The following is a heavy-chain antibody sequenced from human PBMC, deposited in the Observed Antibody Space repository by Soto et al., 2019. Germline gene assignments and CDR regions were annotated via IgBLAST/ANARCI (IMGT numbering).Heavy chain of an antibody. D-gene: IGHD5-18*01. CDR2: ISYDGSNK. CDR3: ARERVTAPYYYYGMDV. J-gene: IGHJ6*02. V-gene: IGHV3-30-3*01. CDR1: GFTFSSYA. Sequence: LRLSCAASGFTFSSYAMHWVRQAPGKGLEWVAVISYDGSNKYYADSVKGRFTISRDNSKNTLYLQMNSLRAEDTAVYYCARERVTAPYYYYGMDVWGQGTTVTVSS.